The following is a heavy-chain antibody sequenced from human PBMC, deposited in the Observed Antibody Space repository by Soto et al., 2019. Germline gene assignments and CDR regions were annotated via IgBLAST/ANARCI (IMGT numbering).Heavy chain of an antibody. CDR3: ANLPRAPAAINPYFDY. CDR1: GFTFSSYA. J-gene: IGHJ4*02. CDR2: ISGSGGST. V-gene: IGHV3-23*01. Sequence: GGSLRLSCAASGFTFSSYAMSWVRQAPGKGLEWVSAISGSGGSTYYADSVKGRFTISRDNSKNTLYLQMNSLRAEDTAVYYCANLPRAPAAINPYFDYWGQGTLVTVSS. D-gene: IGHD2-2*02.